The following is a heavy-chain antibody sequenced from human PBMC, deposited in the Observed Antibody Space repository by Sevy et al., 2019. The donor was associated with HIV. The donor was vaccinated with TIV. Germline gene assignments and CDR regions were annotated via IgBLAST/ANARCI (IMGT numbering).Heavy chain of an antibody. J-gene: IGHJ4*02. CDR2: INEDGSQI. CDR1: GLFLSAYW. V-gene: IGHV3-7*03. Sequence: GGSLRLSCAAPGLFLSAYWLTWVRQVPGKGLEWVANINEDGSQINYVHSVRGRFTISRDNTKNSLYLQMNSLRVEDSATYYCVKAIYKDDSAWGQGSLVTVSS. D-gene: IGHD1-1*01. CDR3: VKAIYKDDSA.